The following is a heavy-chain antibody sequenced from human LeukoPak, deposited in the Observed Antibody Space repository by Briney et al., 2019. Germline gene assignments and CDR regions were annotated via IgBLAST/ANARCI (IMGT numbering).Heavy chain of an antibody. D-gene: IGHD2-15*01. CDR2: ISWNSGSI. J-gene: IGHJ4*02. CDR3: ARGVGDYCSGGSCYYFDS. Sequence: GRSLRLSCVASGFTFDDYAMHWVRQAPGKGLEWVSGISWNSGSIGYAGSVKGRFTISRDNATNSLYLQMNSLRAEDMALYYCARGVGDYCSGGSCYYFDSWGQGTLVTVSS. CDR1: GFTFDDYA. V-gene: IGHV3-9*03.